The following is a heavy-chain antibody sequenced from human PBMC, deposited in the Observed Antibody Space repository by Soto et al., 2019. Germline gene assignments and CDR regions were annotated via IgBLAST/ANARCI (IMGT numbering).Heavy chain of an antibody. CDR1: GFTFSNTW. D-gene: IGHD2-2*01. V-gene: IGHV3-74*01. CDR2: INSDGTTT. CDR3: ATDGSYAQHV. J-gene: IGHJ6*02. Sequence: EVQLVVSGGGLVQPGGSLRLSCAASGFTFSNTWMHWVRQAQGKGLVWVSHINSDGTTTTYADSVKGRFTISRDNAKNTVHLQMNSLRAEDTAVYYCATDGSYAQHVWGQGTTVTVSS.